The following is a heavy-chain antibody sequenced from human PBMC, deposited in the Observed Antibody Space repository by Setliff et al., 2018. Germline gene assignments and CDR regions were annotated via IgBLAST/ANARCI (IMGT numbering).Heavy chain of an antibody. Sequence: ASVKVSCKTSGYTFISYGLSWMRQAPGQGLEWMGWISGYNGNTEYAQNLQGRVTMTMDTSTSTAYMELRSLTSDDTAVYYCAKMTAMVGYYYYYMDVWGEGTPVTVSS. D-gene: IGHD2-21*02. CDR1: GYTFISYG. CDR3: AKMTAMVGYYYYYMDV. J-gene: IGHJ6*03. V-gene: IGHV1-18*01. CDR2: ISGYNGNT.